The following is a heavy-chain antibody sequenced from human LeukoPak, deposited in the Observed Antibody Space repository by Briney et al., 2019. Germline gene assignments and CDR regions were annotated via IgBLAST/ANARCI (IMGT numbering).Heavy chain of an antibody. CDR3: ARVIPGAFDI. Sequence: SETLSLTCTVSGGSISSYYWSWIRQPPGKGLEWIGYIYYSGSTYYNPSLKSRVTISVDTSKNRFSLKLSSVTAADTAVYYCARVIPGAFDIWGQGTMVTVSS. CDR2: IYYSGST. V-gene: IGHV4-59*12. D-gene: IGHD7-27*01. J-gene: IGHJ3*02. CDR1: GGSISSYY.